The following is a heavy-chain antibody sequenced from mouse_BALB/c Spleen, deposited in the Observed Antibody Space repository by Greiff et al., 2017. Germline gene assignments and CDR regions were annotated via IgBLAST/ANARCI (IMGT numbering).Heavy chain of an antibody. CDR2: ISSGGGST. Sequence: EVQGVESGGGLVKPGGSLKLSCAASGFAFSSYDMSWVRQTPEKRLEWVAYISSGGGSTYYPDTVKGRFTISRDNAKNTLYLQMSSLKSEDTAMYYCARQGYYGSSHYFDYWGQGTTLTVSS. J-gene: IGHJ2*01. CDR1: GFAFSSYD. D-gene: IGHD1-1*01. CDR3: ARQGYYGSSHYFDY. V-gene: IGHV5-12-1*01.